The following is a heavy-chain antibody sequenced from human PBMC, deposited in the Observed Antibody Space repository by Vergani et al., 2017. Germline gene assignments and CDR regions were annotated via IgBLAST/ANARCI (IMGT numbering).Heavy chain of an antibody. J-gene: IGHJ4*02. V-gene: IGHV3-30*18. CDR1: GFTFSSYG. CDR2: ISYDGSNK. CDR3: AKALYYYGSGHLALSY. Sequence: QVQLVESGGGVVQPGRSLRLSCAASGFTFSSYGMHWVRQAPGKGLEWVAVISYDGSNKYYADSVKGRFTISRDNSKNTLYLQMNSLRAEDTAVYYCAKALYYYGSGHLALSYWGQGTLVTVSS. D-gene: IGHD3-10*01.